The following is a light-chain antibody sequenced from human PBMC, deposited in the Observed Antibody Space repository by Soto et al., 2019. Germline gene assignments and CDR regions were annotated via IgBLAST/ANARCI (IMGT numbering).Light chain of an antibody. Sequence: QSALTQPRSVSGSPGQSVTISCTGTSSDVGGYNYVSWYQQHPGKAPKLMIYDVSKRPSGVPDRFSGSKSGNTASLTISGLQAEDEADYYCCSYAGSYNYVFGTGTKLTGL. CDR3: CSYAGSYNYV. CDR2: DVS. V-gene: IGLV2-11*01. J-gene: IGLJ1*01. CDR1: SSDVGGYNY.